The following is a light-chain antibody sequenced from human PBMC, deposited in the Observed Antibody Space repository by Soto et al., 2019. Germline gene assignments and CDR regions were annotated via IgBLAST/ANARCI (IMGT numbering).Light chain of an antibody. Sequence: QSVLTQPRSVSGFPGQSVTISCTGTSSDVGGYNYVSWYQQHPGKAPKLMIYDVSKRPSGVPDRFSGSKSGNTASLTISGLQAEDEADYYCISYTGSSTSYVFGTGTKVTVL. V-gene: IGLV2-11*01. CDR1: SSDVGGYNY. J-gene: IGLJ1*01. CDR2: DVS. CDR3: ISYTGSSTSYV.